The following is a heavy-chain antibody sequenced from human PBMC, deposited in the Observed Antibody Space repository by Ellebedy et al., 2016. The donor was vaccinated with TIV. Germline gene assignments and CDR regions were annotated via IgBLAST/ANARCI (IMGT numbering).Heavy chain of an antibody. CDR1: GYTFTSYG. CDR3: ARSDSSSWYVTFDY. Sequence: AASVKVSCKASGYTFTSYGISWVRQAPGQGLEWMGWISVYNGNINYAQKFQGRVTMTTDTSTSTAYMELRSLRSDDTAVYYCARSDSSSWYVTFDYWGQGTPVTVSS. CDR2: ISVYNGNI. D-gene: IGHD6-13*01. V-gene: IGHV1-18*01. J-gene: IGHJ4*02.